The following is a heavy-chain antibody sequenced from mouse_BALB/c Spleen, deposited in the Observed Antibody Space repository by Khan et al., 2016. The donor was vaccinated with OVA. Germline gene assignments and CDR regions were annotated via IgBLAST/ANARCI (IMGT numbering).Heavy chain of an antibody. CDR3: ARRTTGYTMDY. CDR1: GYTFTSNT. CDR2: INPRSGYT. D-gene: IGHD2-14*01. J-gene: IGHJ4*01. V-gene: IGHV1-4*01. Sequence: QVQLQQSGAELARPGASVRMSCKASGYTFTSNTMHWVKQRPGQGLEWIGYINPRSGYTNYNQNFKDKATLTADKSSSTAYMQLRSLTSVDSAVYYCARRTTGYTMDYWGQGTSVTVSS.